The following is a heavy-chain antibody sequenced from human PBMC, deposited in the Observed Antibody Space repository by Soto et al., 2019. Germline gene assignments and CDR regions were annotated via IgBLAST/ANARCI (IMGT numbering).Heavy chain of an antibody. J-gene: IGHJ5*02. D-gene: IGHD4-17*01. Sequence: SETLSLTCSASGGSMSKFYWSWIRKTAGKGLEWMGRVYATGTSDYNPSLRSRIAMSVDISKKTFSLRLRSVTAADTGVYYCVRDGSKTLRDCFDPWGQGILVTVSS. CDR1: GGSMSKFY. CDR3: VRDGSKTLRDCFDP. CDR2: VYATGTS. V-gene: IGHV4-4*07.